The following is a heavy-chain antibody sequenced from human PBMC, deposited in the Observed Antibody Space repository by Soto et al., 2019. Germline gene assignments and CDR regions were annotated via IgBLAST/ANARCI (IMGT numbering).Heavy chain of an antibody. Sequence: PSETLSLTCAVSGGSISSGGYSWSWIRQPPGTGLEWIGYIYHSGSTYYNPSLKSRVTISVDRSKNQFSLKLSSVTAADTAVYYCARVPGPWGQGTLVTVSS. CDR2: IYHSGST. CDR1: GGSISSGGYS. J-gene: IGHJ5*02. V-gene: IGHV4-30-2*01. CDR3: ARVPGP. D-gene: IGHD7-27*01.